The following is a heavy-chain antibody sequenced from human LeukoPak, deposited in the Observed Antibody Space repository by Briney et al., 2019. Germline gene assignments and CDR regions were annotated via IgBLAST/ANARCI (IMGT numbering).Heavy chain of an antibody. V-gene: IGHV1-2*02. CDR3: ARGKSKVRGVINY. Sequence: ASVKVSCKASGYTFTGYYMHWVRQAPGQGLEWMGWINPNSGGTNYAQKFQGRVTMTRDTSISTAYMELSSLRSEDTAVYYCARGKSKVRGVINYWGQGTLVTVSS. D-gene: IGHD3-10*01. CDR1: GYTFTGYY. J-gene: IGHJ4*02. CDR2: INPNSGGT.